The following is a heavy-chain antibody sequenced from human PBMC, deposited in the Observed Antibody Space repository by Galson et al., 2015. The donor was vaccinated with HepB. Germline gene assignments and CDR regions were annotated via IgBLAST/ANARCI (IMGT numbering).Heavy chain of an antibody. J-gene: IGHJ4*02. CDR2: ISSSSIYT. Sequence: SLRLSCAASGFTFSDYYMSWIRQAPGKGLEWVSYISSSSIYTDYADSVKGRFTISRDNAKNSLYLQMNSLRAEDTAVYYCARDWGYGSDPSDYWGQGALVTVSS. CDR1: GFTFSDYY. V-gene: IGHV3-11*06. D-gene: IGHD3-10*01. CDR3: ARDWGYGSDPSDY.